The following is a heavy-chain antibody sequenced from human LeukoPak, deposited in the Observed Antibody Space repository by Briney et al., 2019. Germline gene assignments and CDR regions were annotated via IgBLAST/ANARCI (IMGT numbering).Heavy chain of an antibody. V-gene: IGHV4-34*01. J-gene: IGHJ6*03. D-gene: IGHD6-25*01. CDR2: INNSGTT. CDR1: GGSFTSYY. Sequence: SESLSLTCAVYGGSFTSYYWSWIRQPPGKGLEWIAEINNSGTTNYNPSLKGRVTISVDTSKNQVSLKLSSVTAADTAVYYCASSRGYTSGLWYYYMEVWGKGATVTVSS. CDR3: ASSRGYTSGLWYYYMEV.